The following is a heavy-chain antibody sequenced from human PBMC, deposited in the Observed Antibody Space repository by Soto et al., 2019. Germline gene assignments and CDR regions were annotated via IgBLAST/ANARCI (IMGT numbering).Heavy chain of an antibody. V-gene: IGHV4-31*03. CDR3: ARVKYKYAHDY. Sequence: SGTPALICTVSGGSISIGGYYLSWIRQHPGKGLEWIGYIYYSGRTYYNPSLKSRVTISVDTSKNQFSLKLSSVTAADTAVYYCARVKYKYAHDYWGHGTLVTVS. J-gene: IGHJ4*01. CDR2: IYYSGRT. D-gene: IGHD1-20*01. CDR1: GGSISIGGYY.